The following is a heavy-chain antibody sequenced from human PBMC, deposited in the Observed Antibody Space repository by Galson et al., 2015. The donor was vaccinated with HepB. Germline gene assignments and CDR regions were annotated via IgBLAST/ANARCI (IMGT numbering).Heavy chain of an antibody. J-gene: IGHJ4*02. D-gene: IGHD1-26*01. CDR2: IYYRSKWYS. Sequence: CAISGDSVSSNSAAWNWIRQSPSRGLEWLGRIYYRSKWYSYYAVSVKSRITISPDTSKNQFSLQLNSVTPEDTAIYYCARGPGALNYWGQGTLVTVSS. CDR1: GDSVSSNSAA. CDR3: ARGPGALNY. V-gene: IGHV6-1*01.